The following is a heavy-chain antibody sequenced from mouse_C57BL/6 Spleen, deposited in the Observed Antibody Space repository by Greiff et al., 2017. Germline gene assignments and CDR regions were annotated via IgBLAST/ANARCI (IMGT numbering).Heavy chain of an antibody. CDR3: ARHEWDGNPFAY. V-gene: IGHV5-9*01. J-gene: IGHJ3*01. Sequence: EVKLVESGGGLVKPGGSLKLSCAASGFTFSSYTMSWVRQTPEKRLEWVATISGGGGNTYYPDSVKGRFTISRDNAKNTLYLQMSSLRSEDTALYYCARHEWDGNPFAYWGQGTLVTVSA. D-gene: IGHD2-1*01. CDR1: GFTFSSYT. CDR2: ISGGGGNT.